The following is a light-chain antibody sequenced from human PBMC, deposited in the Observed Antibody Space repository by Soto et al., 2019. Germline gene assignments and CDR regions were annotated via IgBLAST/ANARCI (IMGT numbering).Light chain of an antibody. Sequence: DIQMTQSPSTLSASIGDRVTITCRASQTISRWLVWFQQKPGKAPNLLIYGASNLESGVPSRFSGSGSGTEFTLTISSLQPDDFATYYCQQYNTYPYTFGQGTKLEVK. V-gene: IGKV1-5*01. CDR2: GAS. J-gene: IGKJ2*01. CDR3: QQYNTYPYT. CDR1: QTISRW.